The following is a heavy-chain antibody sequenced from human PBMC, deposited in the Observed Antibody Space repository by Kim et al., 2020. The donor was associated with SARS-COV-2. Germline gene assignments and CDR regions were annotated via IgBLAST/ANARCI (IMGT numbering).Heavy chain of an antibody. Sequence: GGSLRLSCAASGFTFSGSAMHWVRQASGKGLEWVGRIRSKANSYATAYAASVKGRFTISRDDSKNTAYLQMNSLKTEDTAVYYCTSQSYYYGMDVWGQGTTVTVSS. V-gene: IGHV3-73*01. CDR1: GFTFSGSA. CDR2: IRSKANSYAT. J-gene: IGHJ6*02. CDR3: TSQSYYYGMDV.